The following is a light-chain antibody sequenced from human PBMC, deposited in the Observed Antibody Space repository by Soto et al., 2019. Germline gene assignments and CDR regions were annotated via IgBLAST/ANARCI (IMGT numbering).Light chain of an antibody. CDR3: QKYNSALWT. V-gene: IGKV3-15*01. Sequence: EIVMTQSPDTLSVSPGERATLSCRASQSVSSNLAWYQQKPGQAPRLLIYDASTRAPGFPARFSGSGSGTEFTLTISSLQPEDVATYYCQKYNSALWTFGQGTKVEIK. CDR2: DAS. CDR1: QSVSSN. J-gene: IGKJ1*01.